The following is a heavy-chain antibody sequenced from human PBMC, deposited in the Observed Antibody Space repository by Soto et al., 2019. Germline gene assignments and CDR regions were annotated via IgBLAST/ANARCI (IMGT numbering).Heavy chain of an antibody. CDR3: ARAQTSTNGSIDT. V-gene: IGHV3-7*01. D-gene: IGHD3-3*02. J-gene: IGHJ5*02. CDR2: IKEEGSEK. Sequence: EVQLVESGGGLVQPGGSLRLSCAASGFTFTNYWMSWVRQAPGKGLEWVANIKEEGSEKYYVDSVKGRFTISRDNAKNTMYMHMNRLRAEDTAVYYCARAQTSTNGSIDTWGQGNLVTDCS. CDR1: GFTFTNYW.